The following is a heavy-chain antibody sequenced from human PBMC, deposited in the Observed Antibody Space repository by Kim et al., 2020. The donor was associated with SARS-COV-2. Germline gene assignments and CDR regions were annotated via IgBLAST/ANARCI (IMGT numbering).Heavy chain of an antibody. CDR1: GGSFSGYY. CDR3: ARGAIGSSFFVYYYGMDV. V-gene: IGHV4-34*01. Sequence: SETLSLTCAVYGGSFSGYYWSWIRQPPGKGLEWIGEINHSGSTNYNPSLKSRVTISVDTSKNQFSLKLSSVTAADTAVYYCARGAIGSSFFVYYYGMDVWGQGTTVTVSS. D-gene: IGHD6-13*01. J-gene: IGHJ6*02. CDR2: INHSGST.